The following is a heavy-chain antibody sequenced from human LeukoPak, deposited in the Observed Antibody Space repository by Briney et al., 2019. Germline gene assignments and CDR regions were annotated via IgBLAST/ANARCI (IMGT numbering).Heavy chain of an antibody. J-gene: IGHJ4*02. CDR2: INPNSGES. D-gene: IGHD4-11*01. CDR3: ARDRDYSNTERGFDY. CDR1: GYTFTDYY. V-gene: IGHV1-2*02. Sequence: ASVKVSCKTSGYTFTDYYIHWVRQAPGQGLEWMGWINPNSGESNSAQKFRGRVTVTGDTSISTAYMELRRVTSDDTAVYYCARDRDYSNTERGFDYWGQGTLVTVSS.